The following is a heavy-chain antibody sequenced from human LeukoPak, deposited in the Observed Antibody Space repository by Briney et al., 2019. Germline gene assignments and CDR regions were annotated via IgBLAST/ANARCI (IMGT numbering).Heavy chain of an antibody. CDR2: IYYSGST. J-gene: IGHJ4*02. CDR1: GGSFSGYY. D-gene: IGHD5-18*01. CDR3: ARDSGYSYGPLDY. V-gene: IGHV4-34*09. Sequence: SETLSLTCAVYGGSFSGYYWSWIRQPPGKGLEWIGYIYYSGSTYYNPSLKRRVTISVHMSKNQFSLKLSSVTAADTAVYYCARDSGYSYGPLDYWGQGILVTVSS.